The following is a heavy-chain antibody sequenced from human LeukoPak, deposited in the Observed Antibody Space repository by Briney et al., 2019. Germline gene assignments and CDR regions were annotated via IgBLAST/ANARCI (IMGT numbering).Heavy chain of an antibody. Sequence: PGGSLRLSCAVSGFTFSNYGMHWVRQAPGKGLEWLTLIWYDGHTKFYADSVKGRFTVSRDNSKNTLYLQMDNLRDEDTAVYYCAREWGRIAVAGGPGYWGQGTPVTVSS. V-gene: IGHV3-33*01. CDR1: GFTFSNYG. CDR2: IWYDGHTK. D-gene: IGHD6-19*01. CDR3: AREWGRIAVAGGPGY. J-gene: IGHJ4*02.